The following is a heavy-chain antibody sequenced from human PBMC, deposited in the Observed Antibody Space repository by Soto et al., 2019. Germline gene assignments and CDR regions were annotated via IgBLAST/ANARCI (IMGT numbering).Heavy chain of an antibody. CDR1: GFTFSSYW. V-gene: IGHV3-74*01. CDR3: VRDQDSRGYSVFNL. D-gene: IGHD3-22*01. CDR2: IYYDGSVT. Sequence: PGGSLRLSCAASGFTFSSYWMHWVRQAPGKGLVWLSRIYYDGSVTTYADSVKGRFTISRDNARNTLYLLMNSLRADDTAVYFCVRDQDSRGYSVFNLWGQGAQVTVS. J-gene: IGHJ5*02.